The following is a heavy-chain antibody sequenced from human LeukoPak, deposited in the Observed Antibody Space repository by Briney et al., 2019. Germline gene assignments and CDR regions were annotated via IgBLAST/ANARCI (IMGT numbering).Heavy chain of an antibody. CDR1: GGSFSGYY. V-gene: IGHV4-34*01. CDR2: IYYSGST. Sequence: SETLSLTCAVYGGSFSGYYWSWVRQPPGKGLEWIGSIYYSGSTYYNPSLKSRVTISVDTSKNQFSLKLSSVTAADTAVYYCAREGGLWDPYYFDYWGQGTLVTVSS. CDR3: AREGGLWDPYYFDY. D-gene: IGHD3-16*01. J-gene: IGHJ4*02.